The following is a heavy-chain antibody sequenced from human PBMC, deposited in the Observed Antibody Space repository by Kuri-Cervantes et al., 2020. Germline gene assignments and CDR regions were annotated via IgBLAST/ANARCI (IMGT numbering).Heavy chain of an antibody. CDR2: IYYSGST. D-gene: IGHD6-19*01. Sequence: SETLSLTCTVSGGSINSYFWSWIRQPPGKGLEWIGYIYYSGSTNSNPSLKSRVTISIDTSKNQFSLKLSSVTAADTAVYYCARVSLSGWTAYYYYGMDVWGQGTTVTVSS. CDR1: GGSINSYF. V-gene: IGHV4-59*01. J-gene: IGHJ6*02. CDR3: ARVSLSGWTAYYYYGMDV.